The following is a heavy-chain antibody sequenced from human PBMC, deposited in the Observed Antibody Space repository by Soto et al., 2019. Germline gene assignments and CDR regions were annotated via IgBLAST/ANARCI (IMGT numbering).Heavy chain of an antibody. CDR3: ARVTYYYGSSGSVNWFDP. CDR2: IYYSGST. D-gene: IGHD3-22*01. CDR1: GGSISSGDYY. J-gene: IGHJ5*02. V-gene: IGHV4-30-4*01. Sequence: SETLSLTCTVSGGSISSGDYYWSWIRQPPGKGLEWIGYIYYSGSTYYNPSLKSRVTISVDTSKNQFSLKLSSVTAADTAVYYCARVTYYYGSSGSVNWFDPWGQGTLVTVSS.